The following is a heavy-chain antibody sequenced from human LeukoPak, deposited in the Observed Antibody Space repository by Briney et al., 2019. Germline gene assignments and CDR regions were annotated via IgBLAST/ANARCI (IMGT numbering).Heavy chain of an antibody. D-gene: IGHD3-10*01. CDR3: ARGRWIIRGVKTHVFSH. J-gene: IGHJ4*02. Sequence: GGSLRLSCAASGFTFSDYYMSWIRQAPGKGLEWVSYISIRSTYASYADSVKGRFTISRDDAKNSLYMQMNGLRAEDTAVYYCARGRWIIRGVKTHVFSHRGQGALVTVSS. V-gene: IGHV3-11*05. CDR1: GFTFSDYY. CDR2: ISIRSTYA.